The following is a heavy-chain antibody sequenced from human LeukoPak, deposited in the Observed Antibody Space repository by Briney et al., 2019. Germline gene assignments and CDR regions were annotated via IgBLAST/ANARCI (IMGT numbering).Heavy chain of an antibody. CDR1: GYTLTGHY. CDR2: INPNSGGT. J-gene: IGHJ6*03. D-gene: IGHD1-20*01. V-gene: IGHV1-2*06. CDR3: ARVRRITRAPGDYFYMSG. Sequence: ASVKDSCKASGYTLTGHYLHWVRQAPGRGPEWMGRINPNSGGTNNAQKLQGRVTLTRETSINTAYMELNRLTTDGTAMYDCARVRRITRAPGDYFYMSGWGKGTTVTASS.